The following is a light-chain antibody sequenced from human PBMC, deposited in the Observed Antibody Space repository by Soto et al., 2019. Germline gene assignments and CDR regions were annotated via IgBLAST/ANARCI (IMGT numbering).Light chain of an antibody. V-gene: IGLV1-44*01. CDR3: ATWDDSLNGYV. CDR1: SSNIGRNT. Sequence: QSVLTQAPSASGTPGQRVSISCSGSSSNIGRNTLSYYQQLPGTAPKLLIYGDNQRPSGVPDRFSGSKSGTSASLAISGLQSEDEADYYCATWDDSLNGYVFGTGTKVTVL. CDR2: GDN. J-gene: IGLJ1*01.